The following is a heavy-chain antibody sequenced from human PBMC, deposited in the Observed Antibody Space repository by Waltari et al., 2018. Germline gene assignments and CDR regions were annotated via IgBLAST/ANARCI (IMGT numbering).Heavy chain of an antibody. D-gene: IGHD1-26*01. J-gene: IGHJ4*02. CDR2: RKQEGSEK. Sequence: EVQLVESGGGLVQPGGSLRLSCAASGFTFSSYWMSWVRQAPGKGLEWVANRKQEGSEKYYVDSVKGRFTISRDNAKNSLYLQMNSLRAEDTAVYYCARDPAGSYSDYWGQGTLVTVSS. CDR1: GFTFSSYW. CDR3: ARDPAGSYSDY. V-gene: IGHV3-7*03.